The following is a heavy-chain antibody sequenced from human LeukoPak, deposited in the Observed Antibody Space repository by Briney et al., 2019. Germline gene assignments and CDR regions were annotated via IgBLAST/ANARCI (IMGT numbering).Heavy chain of an antibody. J-gene: IGHJ5*02. Sequence: GGSLRLSCAASGFTFSDYYMSWIRQAPGKGLEWISCSTSSGSTTYYADSVKGRFTISRDNAKNTLYLQMNNLRAEDTAVYYCARARYSYGYWFDPWGQGTLVTVSS. CDR2: STSSGSTT. CDR3: ARARYSYGYWFDP. CDR1: GFTFSDYY. D-gene: IGHD5-18*01. V-gene: IGHV3-11*01.